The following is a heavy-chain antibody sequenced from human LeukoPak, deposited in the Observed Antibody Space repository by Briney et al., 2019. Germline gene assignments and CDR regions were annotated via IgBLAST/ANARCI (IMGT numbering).Heavy chain of an antibody. CDR3: ASGYGGAGLFDY. V-gene: IGHV1-8*01. CDR1: GYTFTSYD. D-gene: IGHD4-23*01. J-gene: IGHJ4*02. CDR2: MNPNSGNT. Sequence: APVKVSCKASGYTFTSYDINWVRQATGQGLEWMGWMNPNSGNTGYAQKFQGRVTMTRNTSISTAYMELSSLRSEDTAVYYCASGYGGAGLFDYWGQGTLVTVPS.